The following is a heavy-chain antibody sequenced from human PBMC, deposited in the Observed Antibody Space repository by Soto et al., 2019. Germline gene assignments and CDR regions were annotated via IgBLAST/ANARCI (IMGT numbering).Heavy chain of an antibody. V-gene: IGHV4-4*07. CDR2: IHTGGTT. CDR1: VGSVSGFY. CDR3: ARISGGPIR. J-gene: IGHJ4*02. Sequence: SETLSLTCTVSVGSVSGFYWNWSRQPAGKGLEWIGRIHTGGTTNYKPSLRSRVTMSVDTSKNQFSLKLTSVTAADTAVYYCARISGGPIRWGQGTLVTVSS.